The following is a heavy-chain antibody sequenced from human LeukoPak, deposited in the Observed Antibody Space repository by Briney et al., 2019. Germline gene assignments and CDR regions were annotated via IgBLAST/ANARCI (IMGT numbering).Heavy chain of an antibody. CDR1: GYTFTSYD. J-gene: IGHJ5*02. CDR3: ARMNWLTTDNPDWFDP. CDR2: MKPNSGGT. V-gene: IGHV1-8*01. Sequence: ASVKVSCKASGYTFTSYDINWVRQANGQGLEWMGWMKPNSGGTGYAQKFQGRVTMTRNTSISTAYMELSSLRSEDTAVYYCARMNWLTTDNPDWFDPWGQGTLVTVSS. D-gene: IGHD4-11*01.